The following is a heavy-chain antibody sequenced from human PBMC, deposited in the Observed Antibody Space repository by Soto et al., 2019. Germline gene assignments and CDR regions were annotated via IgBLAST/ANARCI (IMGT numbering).Heavy chain of an antibody. D-gene: IGHD3-22*01. CDR1: GFTFSSYA. V-gene: IGHV3-23*01. J-gene: IGHJ4*02. CDR2: ISSSGGST. Sequence: PGGSLRLSCAASGFTFSSYAMSWLRQAPGRGLEWVSAISSSGGSTYYADSVKCRFTISRDNSKSTLYLQMNSLRAEDTAVYYCAKIYGSSAYYPDYWGQGTRVTVSS. CDR3: AKIYGSSAYYPDY.